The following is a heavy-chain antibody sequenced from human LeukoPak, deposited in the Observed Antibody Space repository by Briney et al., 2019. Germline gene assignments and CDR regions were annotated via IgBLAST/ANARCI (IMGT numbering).Heavy chain of an antibody. CDR3: ASGVPPEY. D-gene: IGHD1-1*01. Sequence: PGRSRRLSCAASGFTFSSYAMHWVRQAPGKGLEWVAVISYDGSNKYYADSVKGRFTISRDNSKNTLYLQMNSLRAEDTAVYYCASGVPPEYWGQGTLVTVSS. V-gene: IGHV3-30*04. CDR2: ISYDGSNK. CDR1: GFTFSSYA. J-gene: IGHJ4*02.